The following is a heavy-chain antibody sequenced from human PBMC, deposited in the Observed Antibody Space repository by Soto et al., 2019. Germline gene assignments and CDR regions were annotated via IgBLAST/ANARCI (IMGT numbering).Heavy chain of an antibody. D-gene: IGHD2-8*01. V-gene: IGHV3-11*01. CDR1: GFTFSDYY. CDR2: ISGSGSTI. Sequence: GGSLRLSCAASGFTFSDYYMTWIRQAPGTGLEWVSYISGSGSTIYYADSVKGRFTISRDNAKNSLYLQMNSLRAEDTAVYYCARDNGVGYPYYYYHYGMDVWGQGTTVTVSS. CDR3: ARDNGVGYPYYYYHYGMDV. J-gene: IGHJ6*02.